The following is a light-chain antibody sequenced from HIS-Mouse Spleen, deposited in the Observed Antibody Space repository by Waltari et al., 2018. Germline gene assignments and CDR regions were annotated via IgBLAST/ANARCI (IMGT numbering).Light chain of an antibody. V-gene: IGLV2-14*03. CDR2: DVS. Sequence: QSALTQPASVSGSPGQSITISCTGTSSDVGGSNYAPRYQQPPGKAPKLMIYDVSNRPSGVSNRFSGSKSGNTASLTISGLQAEDEADYYCSSYTSSSTEVFGGGTKLTVL. J-gene: IGLJ2*01. CDR3: SSYTSSSTEV. CDR1: SSDVGGSNY.